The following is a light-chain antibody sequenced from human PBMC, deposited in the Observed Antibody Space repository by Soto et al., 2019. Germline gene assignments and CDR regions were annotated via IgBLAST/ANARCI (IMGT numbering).Light chain of an antibody. CDR2: GAS. CDR1: QSVSSSY. V-gene: IGKV3-20*01. Sequence: EIVLTQSPGTLSLSPGERATLSCRASQSVSSSYLAWYQQKPGQAPRLLIYGASSRATGIPDRFSGSGSGTDFTLTINRLEPEDFAVYYCQQYGSSPWTFGQGTTVEIK. CDR3: QQYGSSPWT. J-gene: IGKJ1*01.